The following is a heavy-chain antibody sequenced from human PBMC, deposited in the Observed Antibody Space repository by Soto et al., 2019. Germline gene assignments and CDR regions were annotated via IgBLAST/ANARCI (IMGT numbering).Heavy chain of an antibody. Sequence: QVHLVQSGAEVKKPGASVKVSCKGSSYAFTTDGITWVRQAPGQGLEWMGWISAHNGNTNYAQKLQGRVTVTRDTSTSTAYMELRSLRSDDTAVYYCARGRYGDYWGQGALVTVSS. CDR3: ARGRYGDY. J-gene: IGHJ4*02. V-gene: IGHV1-18*01. CDR1: SYAFTTDG. D-gene: IGHD1-1*01. CDR2: ISAHNGNT.